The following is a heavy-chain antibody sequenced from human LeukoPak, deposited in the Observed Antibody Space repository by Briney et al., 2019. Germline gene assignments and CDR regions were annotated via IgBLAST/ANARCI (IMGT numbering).Heavy chain of an antibody. Sequence: PGGCLRLSCAASGFTFSNYAMTWVRQAPEKGLGWVSSISTSGDSTAYAASVKGRFTISRDNSKNALCLQLNSLRAEDTAVYYCARGRGSPYYFDCWGQGTLVTVSS. D-gene: IGHD1-26*01. CDR3: ARGRGSPYYFDC. V-gene: IGHV3-23*01. CDR2: ISTSGDST. J-gene: IGHJ4*02. CDR1: GFTFSNYA.